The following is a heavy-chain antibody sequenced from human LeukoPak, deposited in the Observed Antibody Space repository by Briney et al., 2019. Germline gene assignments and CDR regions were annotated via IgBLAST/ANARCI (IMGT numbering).Heavy chain of an antibody. Sequence: SVKVSCKASGGTFSSYAISWVRQAPGQGLEWMGGIIPIFGTANYAQKFQGRVTITADKSTSTAYMELSSLRSEDTAVYYCARATYCGGDCYRNDAFDIWGQGTMVTVSS. CDR1: GGTFSSYA. J-gene: IGHJ3*02. CDR2: IIPIFGTA. CDR3: ARATYCGGDCYRNDAFDI. D-gene: IGHD2-21*02. V-gene: IGHV1-69*06.